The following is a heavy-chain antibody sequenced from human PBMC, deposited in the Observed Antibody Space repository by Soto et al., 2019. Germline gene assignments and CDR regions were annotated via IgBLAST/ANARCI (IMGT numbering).Heavy chain of an antibody. CDR2: IYYSGST. J-gene: IGHJ4*02. CDR1: GGSVSSGTYY. V-gene: IGHV4-61*01. Sequence: QVQLQESGPGLVTPSETLSLTCTVSGGSVSSGTYYWSWIRQPPGKGLEWIGYIYYSGSTNYNPPPKSRVTMSVDTSKNQFSLKLTSVTAADTAVYYCASGYDSSGYWVWGQGTLVIVSS. CDR3: ASGYDSSGYWV. D-gene: IGHD3-22*01.